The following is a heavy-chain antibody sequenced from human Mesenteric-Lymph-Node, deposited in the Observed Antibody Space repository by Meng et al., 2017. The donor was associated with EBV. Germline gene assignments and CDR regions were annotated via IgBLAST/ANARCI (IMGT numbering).Heavy chain of an antibody. CDR1: GYIFMSYS. V-gene: IGHV3-21*06. CDR2: ISSSSNYI. D-gene: IGHD6-13*01. CDR3: ARHYASTWFEADPTTAKVPIDF. Sequence: EVQLVESGGGLVKPGGSLRLSCAACGYIFMSYSMTWVRQAPGKGLEWVSSISSSSNYIHYADSVKGRFTISRDTAKSSLYLQMNSLRAEDTAVYYCARHYASTWFEADPTTAKVPIDFWGQGILVTVSS. J-gene: IGHJ4*02.